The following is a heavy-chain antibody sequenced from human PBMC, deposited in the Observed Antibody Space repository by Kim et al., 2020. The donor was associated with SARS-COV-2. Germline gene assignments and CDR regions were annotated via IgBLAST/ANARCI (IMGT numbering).Heavy chain of an antibody. CDR1: GFTFSSYG. CDR2: IWYDGSNK. D-gene: IGHD3-10*01. J-gene: IGHJ4*02. Sequence: GGSQRLSCAASGFTFSSYGMHWVRQAPGKGLEWVAVIWYDGSNKYYADSVKGRFTISRDNSKNTLYLQMNSLRAEDTAVYYCAKDYGSGSYYEYYFDYWGQGTLVTVSS. V-gene: IGHV3-33*06. CDR3: AKDYGSGSYYEYYFDY.